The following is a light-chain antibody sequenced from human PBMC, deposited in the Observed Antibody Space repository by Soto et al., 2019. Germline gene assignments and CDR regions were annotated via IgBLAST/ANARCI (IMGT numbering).Light chain of an antibody. CDR1: QNVGSRY. V-gene: IGKV3-20*01. CDR3: QQYGSSPRT. J-gene: IGKJ1*01. Sequence: EIVLTQSPGTLSLSPGERATLSCRASQNVGSRYLAWYQQKPGQAPRLLIYGTSNRATGIPDRFSGSGSGTDFRLTISSLEPGDLAVYYCQQYGSSPRTFGQGTKVEIK. CDR2: GTS.